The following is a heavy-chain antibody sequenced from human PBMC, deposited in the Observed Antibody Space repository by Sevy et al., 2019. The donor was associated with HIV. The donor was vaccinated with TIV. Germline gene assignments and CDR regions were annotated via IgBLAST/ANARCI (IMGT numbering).Heavy chain of an antibody. CDR1: GFTIRTYN. J-gene: IGHJ6*02. CDR3: ARDLVIPATTDYFYYGMDV. V-gene: IGHV3-21*01. D-gene: IGHD2-15*01. CDR2: ISSSSTYI. Sequence: GGSLRLSCAASGFTIRTYNMNWVHQAPGKVLEWVSSISSSSTYIYYADSVKGRFTISRDNAKNSLYLQMSSLRAEDSAEYYCARDLVIPATTDYFYYGMDVWGQGTTVTVSS.